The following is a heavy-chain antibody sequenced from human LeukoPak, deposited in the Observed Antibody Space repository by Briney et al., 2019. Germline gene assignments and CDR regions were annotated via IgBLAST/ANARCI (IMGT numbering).Heavy chain of an antibody. Sequence: SETLSLTCTVSGGSISSYYWSWIRQPAGKGLEWIGRIYTSGSTNYNPSLKSRVTMSVDTSKNQFSLKLSSVTAADTAVYYCARDSVLLWFGESYFDYWGQGTLVTVSS. CDR3: ARDSVLLWFGESYFDY. J-gene: IGHJ4*02. CDR1: GGSISSYY. D-gene: IGHD3-10*01. V-gene: IGHV4-4*07. CDR2: IYTSGST.